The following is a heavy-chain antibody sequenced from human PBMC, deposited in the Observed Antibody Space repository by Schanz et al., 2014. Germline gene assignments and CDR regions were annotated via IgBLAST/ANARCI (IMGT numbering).Heavy chain of an antibody. CDR2: ISSDSSYA. V-gene: IGHV3-11*05. CDR3: AREQIMAAAGLVDF. J-gene: IGHJ5*01. Sequence: QAPLVGSGGGLVKPGGSLRLSCAASGFTFRAYYMSWFRQAPGKGLEWVSDISSDSSYANYADSVKGRFTSSRDNAKNSLYLQINSLRAEDTAVYYFAREQIMAAAGLVDFWGHGTLVTVSS. CDR1: GFTFRAYY. D-gene: IGHD6-13*01.